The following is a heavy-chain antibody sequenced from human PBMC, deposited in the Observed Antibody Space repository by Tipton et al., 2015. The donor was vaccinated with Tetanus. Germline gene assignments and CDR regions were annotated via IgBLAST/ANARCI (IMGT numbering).Heavy chain of an antibody. V-gene: IGHV4-34*01. CDR3: ARGGSYSYGPRGFDL. CDR1: GGSLRSGDHY. Sequence: TLSLTCTVSGGSLRSGDHYWSWIRQPPGKGLEWIGEINHSGSTTYSPSFKSRVTISVDTPKNQFSLKLTFLTVADTAVYYCARGGSYSYGPRGFDLWGRGTLVTVSS. J-gene: IGHJ2*01. CDR2: INHSGST. D-gene: IGHD5-18*01.